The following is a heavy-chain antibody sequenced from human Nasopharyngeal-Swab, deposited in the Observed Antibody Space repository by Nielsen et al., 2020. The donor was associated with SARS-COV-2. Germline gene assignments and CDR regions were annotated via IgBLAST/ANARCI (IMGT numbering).Heavy chain of an antibody. D-gene: IGHD3-9*01. V-gene: IGHV1-69*13. CDR1: GGTFSSYA. J-gene: IGHJ4*02. CDR3: ARGPGFDWLFQFDY. Sequence: SVKVSCKASGGTFSSYAISWVRQAPGQGLEWMGGIIPIFGTANYAQKFQGRVTITADESTSTAYMELSSLRSEDTAGYYCARGPGFDWLFQFDYWGQGTLVTVSS. CDR2: IIPIFGTA.